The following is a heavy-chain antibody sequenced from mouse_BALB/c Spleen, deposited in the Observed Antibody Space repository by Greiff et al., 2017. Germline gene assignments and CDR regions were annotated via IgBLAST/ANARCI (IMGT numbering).Heavy chain of an antibody. CDR1: GYTFTSYW. V-gene: IGHV1-69*02. D-gene: IGHD2-2*01. Sequence: VQLQQPGAELVRPGASVKLSCKASGYTFTSYWINWVKQRPGQGLEWIGNIYPSDSYTNYNQKFKDKATLTVDKSSSTAYMQLSSPTSEDSAVYYCTVYGYDDGVYFDYWGQGTTLTVSS. CDR2: IYPSDSYT. CDR3: TVYGYDDGVYFDY. J-gene: IGHJ2*01.